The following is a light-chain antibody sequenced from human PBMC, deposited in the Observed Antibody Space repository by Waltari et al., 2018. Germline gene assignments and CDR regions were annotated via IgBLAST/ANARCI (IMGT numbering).Light chain of an antibody. Sequence: EIVLTQSPGTLSVSPGERATLSCRASENISKYLIWYQQKPGHAPRLLIYAASTRATGIPDRFSGRGFGTDFSLTISSLEPEDFAVYYCQHYVRLPVTFGQGTKVEIK. CDR1: ENISKY. CDR2: AAS. V-gene: IGKV3-20*01. J-gene: IGKJ1*01. CDR3: QHYVRLPVT.